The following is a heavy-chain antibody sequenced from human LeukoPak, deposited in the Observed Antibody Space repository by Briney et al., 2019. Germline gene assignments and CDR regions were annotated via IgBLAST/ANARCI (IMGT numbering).Heavy chain of an antibody. CDR1: GYSISSGYY. CDR3: ARPYGSDKYNWFDP. Sequence: PSETLSLTCTVSGYSISSGYYWGWIRQPPGQGLEWIGSIYHSGSTYYNPSLESRVTISVDTSKNQFSLKLSFVTAADTAVYYCARPYGSDKYNWFDPWGQGTLVTVSS. D-gene: IGHD3-10*01. CDR2: IYHSGST. J-gene: IGHJ5*02. V-gene: IGHV4-38-2*02.